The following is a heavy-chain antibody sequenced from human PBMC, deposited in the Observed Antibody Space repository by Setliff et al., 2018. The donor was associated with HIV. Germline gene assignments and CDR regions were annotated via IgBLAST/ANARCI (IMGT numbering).Heavy chain of an antibody. Sequence: GASVKVSCAASGFTFSTYAMHWVRQAPGQRLEWMGWINAGNGNTKYSQKFQGRVTITRDTSASTAYMELSSLRSEDTAVYYCATGSVLLWFGELPNYWGQGTLVTVSS. D-gene: IGHD3-10*01. CDR2: INAGNGNT. CDR3: ATGSVLLWFGELPNY. CDR1: GFTFSTYA. V-gene: IGHV1-3*01. J-gene: IGHJ4*02.